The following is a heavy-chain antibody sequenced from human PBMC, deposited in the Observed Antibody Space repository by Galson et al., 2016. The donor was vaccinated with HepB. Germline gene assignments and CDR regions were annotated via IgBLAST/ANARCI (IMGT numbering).Heavy chain of an antibody. J-gene: IGHJ6*02. CDR2: ISSNSRTI. D-gene: IGHD3-10*01. Sequence: SLRLSCAASGFIFDDYALSWVRQTPGKGLEWVSTISSNSRTIDYADSVKGRFTIFRDNAENSLHLQMDSLKTEDTALYHCAKDRGNLNYYQLYGMDVWGQGTMVTVSS. V-gene: IGHV3-9*01. CDR1: GFIFDDYA. CDR3: AKDRGNLNYYQLYGMDV.